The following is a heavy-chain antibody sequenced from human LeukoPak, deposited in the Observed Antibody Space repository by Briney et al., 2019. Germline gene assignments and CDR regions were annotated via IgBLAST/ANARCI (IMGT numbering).Heavy chain of an antibody. J-gene: IGHJ4*02. D-gene: IGHD3/OR15-3a*01. CDR2: ISYDGSNK. Sequence: GGSLRLSCAASGFTFSSYAMHWVRQAPGKGLEWVAVISYDGSNKYYADSVKGRFTISRDNSKNTLYLQMNSLRAEDTAVYYCARETDSPFDYWGQGTLVIVSS. V-gene: IGHV3-30*04. CDR3: ARETDSPFDY. CDR1: GFTFSSYA.